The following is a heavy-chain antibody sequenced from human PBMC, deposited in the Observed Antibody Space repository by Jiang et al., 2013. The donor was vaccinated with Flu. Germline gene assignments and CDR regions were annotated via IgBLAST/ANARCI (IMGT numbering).Heavy chain of an antibody. CDR2: IKRRSENEAT. CDR3: ATGDCSGGSCHFFDF. Sequence: QLVESGGGLVKPGGSLRLSCAASGFTFSNVWMTWFRQAPGKGLEWLGRIKRRSENEATDYAASVKGRFEISRDDSQSSLYLQMSGLKAEDTGVYYCATGDCSGGSCHFFDFWGQGTLVTVSS. J-gene: IGHJ4*02. V-gene: IGHV3-15*01. CDR1: GFTFSNVW. D-gene: IGHD2-15*01.